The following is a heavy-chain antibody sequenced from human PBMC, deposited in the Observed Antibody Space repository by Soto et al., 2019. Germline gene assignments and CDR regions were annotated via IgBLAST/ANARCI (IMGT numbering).Heavy chain of an antibody. CDR2: SKNKADSYTT. CDR1: GFTFSDHY. Sequence: EVQLVESGGGLVQPGGSLRLSCAASGFTFSDHYMDWVRQAPGKGLGWVGRSKNKADSYTTEYAASVKGRFTISRDGSKTSLFVQMNSLKTEDTAVYYCIVWGSGNDFGAAWGRGILVTVSS. CDR3: IVWGSGNDFGAA. D-gene: IGHD3-10*01. J-gene: IGHJ4*02. V-gene: IGHV3-72*01.